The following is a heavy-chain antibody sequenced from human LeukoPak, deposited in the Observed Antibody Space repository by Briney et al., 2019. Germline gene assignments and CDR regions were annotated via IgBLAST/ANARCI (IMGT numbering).Heavy chain of an antibody. D-gene: IGHD2/OR15-2a*01. Sequence: SETLSLTCTVPGDSINNYYWSWIRQPAGKGLEWIGRIYSTGTTNYNPSLKSRVTMSVDTSKNQFSLKLSSVTAADTAVYYCAKVRYGTFNWFDPWGQGTLVTVSS. J-gene: IGHJ5*02. CDR3: AKVRYGTFNWFDP. V-gene: IGHV4-4*07. CDR1: GDSINNYY. CDR2: IYSTGTT.